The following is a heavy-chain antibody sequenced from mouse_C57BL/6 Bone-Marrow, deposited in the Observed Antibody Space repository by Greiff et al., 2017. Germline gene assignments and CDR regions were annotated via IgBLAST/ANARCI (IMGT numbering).Heavy chain of an antibody. CDR3: ARGFSY. CDR2: INPNNGGT. V-gene: IGHV1-26*01. CDR1: GYTFTDYY. J-gene: IGHJ2*01. Sequence: VQLQQSGPELVKPGASVKISCKASGYTFTDYYMNWVKQSHGKSLEWIGDINPNNGGTSYNQKFKGKATLTVDKSSSTAYMELRSLTSVYSAVYYCARGFSYWGQGTTLTVSA.